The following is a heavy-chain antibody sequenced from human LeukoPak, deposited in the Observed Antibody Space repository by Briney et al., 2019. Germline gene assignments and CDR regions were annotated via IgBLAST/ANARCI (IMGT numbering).Heavy chain of an antibody. CDR1: GFTFSSYA. Sequence: GGSLRLSCAASGFTFSSYAMSWVRQAPGKGLEWVSSISSSSAYIYFADSVKGRFTISRDNAKNSLSLQMNSLRADDTAVYHCARGPRNSSSYQYFRDWGQGTLVTVSS. CDR3: ARGPRNSSSYQYFRD. CDR2: ISSSSAYI. D-gene: IGHD6-13*01. J-gene: IGHJ1*01. V-gene: IGHV3-21*06.